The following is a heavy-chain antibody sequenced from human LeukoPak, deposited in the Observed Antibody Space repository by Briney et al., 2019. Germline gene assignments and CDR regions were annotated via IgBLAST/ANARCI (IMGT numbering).Heavy chain of an antibody. CDR2: INHSGST. D-gene: IGHD3-3*01. Sequence: SETLSLTCAVYGGSFSGYYWSWIRQPPGKGLEWIGEINHSGSTNYNPSLKRRVTISLDTSKNQFSLKLSSVTAAGPAVYYWARVFYMRDDFWSGYPRGWFDPWGQGTLVTVSS. J-gene: IGHJ5*02. CDR1: GGSFSGYY. V-gene: IGHV4-34*01. CDR3: ARVFYMRDDFWSGYPRGWFDP.